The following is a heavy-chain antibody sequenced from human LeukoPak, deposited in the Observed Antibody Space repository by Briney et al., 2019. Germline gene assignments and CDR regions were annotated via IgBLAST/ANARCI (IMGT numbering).Heavy chain of an antibody. Sequence: ASVKVSCKASGYTFTSYGISWVRQAPGQGLEWMGWISAYNGNTNYAQKLQGRVTMTTDTSTSTAYMELRSLRSDDTAVYYCARSSRGSWYFGPADYWGQGTLVTVSS. V-gene: IGHV1-18*01. D-gene: IGHD6-13*01. CDR1: GYTFTSYG. CDR2: ISAYNGNT. CDR3: ARSSRGSWYFGPADY. J-gene: IGHJ4*02.